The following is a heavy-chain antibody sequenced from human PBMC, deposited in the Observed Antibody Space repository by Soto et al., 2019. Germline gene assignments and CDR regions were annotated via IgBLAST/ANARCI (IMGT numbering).Heavy chain of an antibody. J-gene: IGHJ5*02. CDR1: GGSISSYY. CDR2: IYYSGST. D-gene: IGHD5-18*01. CDR3: ARARRGYSYGQKGLRSGFDP. V-gene: IGHV4-59*01. Sequence: SETLSLTCTVSGGSISSYYWSWIRQPPGKGLEWIGYIYYSGSTNYNPSLKSRVTISVDTSKNQFSLKLSSVTAADTAVYYCARARRGYSYGQKGLRSGFDPWGQGTLVTVSS.